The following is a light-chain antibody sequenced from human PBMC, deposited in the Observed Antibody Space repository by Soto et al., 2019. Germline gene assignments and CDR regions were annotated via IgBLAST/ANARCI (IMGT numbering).Light chain of an antibody. Sequence: QSSLTQPAPLSWSPGQSITISRPGNSNYIGAYNLGPWYQQHPGKAPKLMLYDVNIRPSGVSNRFSGSKSGNTASLTISGLQAEDEADYYCTSWTTSTTMIFGGGTNVTVL. V-gene: IGLV2-14*01. CDR1: SNYIGAYNL. CDR3: TSWTTSTTMI. CDR2: DVN. J-gene: IGLJ2*01.